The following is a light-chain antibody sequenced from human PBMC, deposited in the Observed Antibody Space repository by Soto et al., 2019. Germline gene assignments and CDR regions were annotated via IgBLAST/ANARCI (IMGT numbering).Light chain of an antibody. J-gene: IGKJ4*01. CDR2: ATS. V-gene: IGKV3-15*01. Sequence: EIVMTQSPGPRSASLGERATLSCRASQSVSSNLAWYQQKPGQTPRLLINATSTRATGIPARFSGSGSGTEFILTISSLQSEDFAVYYCQQYNNWPPLTFGGGTKVESK. CDR3: QQYNNWPPLT. CDR1: QSVSSN.